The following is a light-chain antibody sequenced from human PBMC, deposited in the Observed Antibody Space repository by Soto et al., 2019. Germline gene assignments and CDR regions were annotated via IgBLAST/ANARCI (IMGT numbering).Light chain of an antibody. CDR2: EVS. CDR1: SSDVGGYNY. J-gene: IGLJ2*01. CDR3: QVWDDSGDHVV. Sequence: QSALTQPASVSGSPGQSITISCTGTSSDVGGYNYVSWYQQHPGKAPKLMIYEVSNRPSGVSNRFSGSKSGNTASLTINRVEAGDEADFFCQVWDDSGDHVVFGGGTKVTVL. V-gene: IGLV2-14*01.